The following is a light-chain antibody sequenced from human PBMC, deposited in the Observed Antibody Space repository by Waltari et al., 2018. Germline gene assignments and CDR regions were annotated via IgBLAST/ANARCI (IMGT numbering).Light chain of an antibody. J-gene: IGKJ3*01. V-gene: IGKV2-28*01. CDR3: IQALQTPLT. CDR1: QSLLHSNGYNY. Sequence: DNVMTQSPLSLPVTPGEPASISCRSSQSLLHSNGYNYLDWYLQKPGQSPQLLISLGSNRASGVPDRFSGSGSGTDFTLKISRVEAEDVGVYYCIQALQTPLTFGPGTKVDI. CDR2: LGS.